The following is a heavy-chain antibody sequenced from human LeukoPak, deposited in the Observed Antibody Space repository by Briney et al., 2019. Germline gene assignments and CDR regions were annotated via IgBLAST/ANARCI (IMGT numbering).Heavy chain of an antibody. CDR1: GGTFSSYA. J-gene: IGHJ4*02. CDR2: IIPIFGTA. D-gene: IGHD3-22*01. CDR3: ARLSGAYDSSGYEVDY. Sequence: ASVKVSCKASGGTFSSYAISWVRQAPGQGLEWMGGIIPIFGTANYAQKFQGRVTITTDESTSTAYMELSSLRSEDTAVYYCARLSGAYDSSGYEVDYWGQGTLVTVSS. V-gene: IGHV1-69*05.